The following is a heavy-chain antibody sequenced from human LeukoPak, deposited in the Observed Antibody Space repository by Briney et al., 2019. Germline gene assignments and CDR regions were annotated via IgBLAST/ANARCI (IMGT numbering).Heavy chain of an antibody. CDR2: IYYSGST. Sequence: SETLSLTCTVSGGSISSSSYYWGWIRQPPGKGLEWIGSIYYSGSTYYNPSLKSRVTISVDTSKNQFSLKLSSVTAADTAVYYCASGPRSAAAGVNWGQGTLVTVSS. D-gene: IGHD6-13*01. J-gene: IGHJ4*02. V-gene: IGHV4-39*01. CDR1: GGSISSSSYY. CDR3: ASGPRSAAAGVN.